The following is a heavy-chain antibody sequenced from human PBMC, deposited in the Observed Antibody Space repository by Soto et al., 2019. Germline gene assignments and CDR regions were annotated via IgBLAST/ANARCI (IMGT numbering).Heavy chain of an antibody. CDR3: ARDLPPVDY. CDR1: GYTFSSYF. CDR2: ISAYNGNT. J-gene: IGHJ4*02. V-gene: IGHV1-18*01. Sequence: QVQLVQSGAEVKKPGASVKVSCKASGYTFSSYFISCVRQAPGQGLEWMGWISAYNGNTNYAQNLQGRVTMTTDTSTSTGYMELRSLRSDDTAVYYCARDLPPVDYWGQGTLVTVSS.